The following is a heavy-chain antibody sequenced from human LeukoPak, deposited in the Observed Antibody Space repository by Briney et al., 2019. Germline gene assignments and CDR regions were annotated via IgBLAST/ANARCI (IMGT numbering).Heavy chain of an antibody. Sequence: SETLSLTCTVSGGSISSYYWSWIRQPPGKGLEWIGYIYYSGSTNYNPPLKSRVTISVDTSKNQFSLKPSSVTAADTAVYYCARRGRRSSSYLGMDVWGQGTTVTVSS. CDR1: GGSISSYY. D-gene: IGHD6-13*01. CDR3: ARRGRRSSSYLGMDV. CDR2: IYYSGST. J-gene: IGHJ6*02. V-gene: IGHV4-59*08.